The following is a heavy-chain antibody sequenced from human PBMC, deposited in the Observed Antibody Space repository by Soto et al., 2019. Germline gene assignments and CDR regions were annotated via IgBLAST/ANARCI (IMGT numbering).Heavy chain of an antibody. CDR2: IYYSGST. D-gene: IGHD3-10*01. CDR3: ARGGSGRTNWFDP. J-gene: IGHJ5*02. CDR1: GGSISSGGYY. Sequence: QVQLQESGPGLVKPSHTLSLPCTVSGGSISSGGYYCSWLRQHPGKGLEWTGYIYYSGSTNANPALRRCDTISVDPSKNQFSMTLSSVTAVDTAVYYGARGGSGRTNWFDPWCQGTLVTVST. V-gene: IGHV4-31*03.